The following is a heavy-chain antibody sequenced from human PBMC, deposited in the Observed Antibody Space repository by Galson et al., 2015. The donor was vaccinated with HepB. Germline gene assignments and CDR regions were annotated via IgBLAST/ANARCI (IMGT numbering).Heavy chain of an antibody. D-gene: IGHD1-1*01. V-gene: IGHV1-2*04. J-gene: IGHJ4*02. CDR2: INPNSGGT. CDR3: ARASERGSYFDY. CDR1: GYTFTSYS. Sequence: SCKASGYTFTSYSMHWVRQAPGQGLEWMGWINPNSGGTNYAQKFQGWVTMTRDTSISTAYMELSRLRSDDTAVYYCARASERGSYFDYWGQGTLVTVSS.